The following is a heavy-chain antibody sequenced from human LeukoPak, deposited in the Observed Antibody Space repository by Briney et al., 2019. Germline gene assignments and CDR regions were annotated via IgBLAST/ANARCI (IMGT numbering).Heavy chain of an antibody. Sequence: PGGSLRLSCAASGFIFSSYWMSWVRQAPGKGLEWVANIKQDGSEKYYVDSVKGRFTISRDNSKNTLYLQMNSLRAEDTAVYYCAKRKYSSGWYHDYWGQGTLVTVSS. CDR3: AKRKYSSGWYHDY. J-gene: IGHJ4*02. V-gene: IGHV3-7*03. CDR1: GFIFSSYW. CDR2: IKQDGSEK. D-gene: IGHD6-19*01.